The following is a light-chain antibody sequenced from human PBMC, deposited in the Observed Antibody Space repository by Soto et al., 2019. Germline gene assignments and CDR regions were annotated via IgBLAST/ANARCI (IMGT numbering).Light chain of an antibody. J-gene: IGKJ5*01. CDR2: DAS. CDR1: QGISSY. CDR3: QQLNDYPIT. Sequence: DIQLTQSPSFLSASVGDRVTITCRASQGISSYLAWYQQKPGKAPKLLIYDASTLQRGVPSRFSGSGSGTEFTLTISSLQPEDFATYYCQQLNDYPITFGQGTRLEIK. V-gene: IGKV1-9*01.